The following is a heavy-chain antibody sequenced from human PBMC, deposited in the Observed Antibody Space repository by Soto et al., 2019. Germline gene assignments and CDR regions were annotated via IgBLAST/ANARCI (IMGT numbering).Heavy chain of an antibody. V-gene: IGHV3-30*03. CDR1: GFPFTSYG. J-gene: IGHJ4*02. Sequence: GGSLRLSCAASGFPFTSYGMHWVREGPGKGLEWLAVISYDGSNKFYADSVKGRFTISRDNSKNTLYLQMNSLRPEDTALYYCVGGQFYFDYRGQGTLVTVSS. CDR2: ISYDGSNK. CDR3: VGGQFYFDY. D-gene: IGHD3-10*01.